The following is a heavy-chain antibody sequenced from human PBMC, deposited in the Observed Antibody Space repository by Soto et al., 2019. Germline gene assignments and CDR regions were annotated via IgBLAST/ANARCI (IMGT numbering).Heavy chain of an antibody. CDR3: AREIAGYSYGGGLDY. CDR2: ISYDGSNK. CDR1: GFTFSSYA. V-gene: IGHV3-30-3*01. D-gene: IGHD5-18*01. Sequence: QVQLVESGGGVVQPGRSLRLSCAASGFTFSSYAMHWVHQAPGKGLEWVAVISYDGSNKYYADSVKGRFTISRDNSKNMLYLQMNSLRAEDTAVYYCAREIAGYSYGGGLDYWGQGTLVTVSS. J-gene: IGHJ4*02.